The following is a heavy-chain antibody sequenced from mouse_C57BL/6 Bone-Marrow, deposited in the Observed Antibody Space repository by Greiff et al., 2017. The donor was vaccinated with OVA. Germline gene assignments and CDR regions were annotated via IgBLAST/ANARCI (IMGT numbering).Heavy chain of an antibody. D-gene: IGHD2-1*01. CDR3: TGGGKAYFDV. CDR2: IDPENGDT. CDR1: GFNIKDDY. Sequence: EVKLQESGAELVRPGASVKLSCTASGFNIKDDYMHWVKQRPEQGLEWIGWIDPENGDTEYASKFQGKATITADTSSNTAYLQLSSLTSEDTAVYYCTGGGKAYFDVWGTGTTVTVSS. V-gene: IGHV14-4*01. J-gene: IGHJ1*03.